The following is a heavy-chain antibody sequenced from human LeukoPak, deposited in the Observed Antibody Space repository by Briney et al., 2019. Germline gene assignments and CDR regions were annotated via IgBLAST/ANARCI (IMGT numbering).Heavy chain of an antibody. V-gene: IGHV1-69*04. CDR3: ARDPLGGAATAEYFQH. J-gene: IGHJ1*01. D-gene: IGHD2-15*01. CDR2: IIPILGTA. CDR1: GGTFSSYA. Sequence: SVKVSCKASGGTFSSYAISWVRQAPGQGLEWMGRIIPILGTANYAQKFQGRVTITADKSTSTAYMELSSLRSEDTAVYYCARDPLGGAATAEYFQHWGQGTLVTVSS.